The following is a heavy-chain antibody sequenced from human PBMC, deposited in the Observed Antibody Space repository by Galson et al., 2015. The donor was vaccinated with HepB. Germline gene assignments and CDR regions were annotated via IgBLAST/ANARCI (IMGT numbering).Heavy chain of an antibody. CDR2: IYSGGST. D-gene: IGHD4-23*01. J-gene: IGHJ4*02. V-gene: IGHV3-66*02. Sequence: SLRLSCAASGFTVSSNYMSWVRQAPGKGLEWVSVIYSGGSTYYADSVKGRFTISRDNSKNTLYLQMNSLRAEDTAVYYCAREYGGNSDYFDYWGQGTLVTVSS. CDR1: GFTVSSNY. CDR3: AREYGGNSDYFDY.